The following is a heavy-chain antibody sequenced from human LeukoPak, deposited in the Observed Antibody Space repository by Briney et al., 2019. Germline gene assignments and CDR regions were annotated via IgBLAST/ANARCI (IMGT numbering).Heavy chain of an antibody. J-gene: IGHJ5*02. V-gene: IGHV1-2*04. CDR3: ARGKLERANWFDP. CDR1: GYTFTGYY. D-gene: IGHD1-1*01. Sequence: GASVKVSCKASGYTFTGYYMHWVRQAPGQGLEWMGWINPNSGGTNYAQKFQGWVTMTRDTSISAAYMELSRLRSDDTAVYYCARGKLERANWFDPWGQGTLVTVSS. CDR2: INPNSGGT.